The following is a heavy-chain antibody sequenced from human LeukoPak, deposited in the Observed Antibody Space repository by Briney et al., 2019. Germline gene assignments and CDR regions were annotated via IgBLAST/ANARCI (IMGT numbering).Heavy chain of an antibody. D-gene: IGHD5-18*01. Sequence: ASVKVSCKASGYTFTGYYMHWVRQAPGQGLEWMGWINPNSGGTNYAQKFQGRVTMTRDTSISTAYMELSRLRSDDTAVYYCARWSTAMVPYYYYYGMDVWGQGTTVTVSS. V-gene: IGHV1-2*02. J-gene: IGHJ6*02. CDR3: ARWSTAMVPYYYYYGMDV. CDR2: INPNSGGT. CDR1: GYTFTGYY.